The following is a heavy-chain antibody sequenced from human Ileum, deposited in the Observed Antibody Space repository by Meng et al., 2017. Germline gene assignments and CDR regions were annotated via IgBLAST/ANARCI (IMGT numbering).Heavy chain of an antibody. V-gene: IGHV1-46*03. D-gene: IGHD3-22*01. Sequence: QVQLVQSGAEVKKPGASMKVSCTTSGYSFTRFHIHWVRQTPGQGLQWMGLVGPGSGKTRYSQTFQDRVTMTRDTSTSTVHLELRSLTSEDTAVYFCARSPAFDYDQTPVWLDPWGQGTLVTVSS. CDR1: GYSFTRFH. CDR2: VGPGSGKT. J-gene: IGHJ5*02. CDR3: ARSPAFDYDQTPVWLDP.